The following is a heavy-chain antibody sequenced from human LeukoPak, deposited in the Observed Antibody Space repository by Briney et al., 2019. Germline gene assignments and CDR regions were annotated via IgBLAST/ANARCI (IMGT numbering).Heavy chain of an antibody. CDR2: MYNSGST. J-gene: IGHJ4*02. D-gene: IGHD4-17*01. Sequence: SETLSLTCTVSGGSISGSYWSWIRQPPGKGLEWIAYMYNSGSTNYNPSLESRVTISIDTSKNQFSLKLSSLTAADTAIYYCARGIESYGDYGYWGQGILVTVSS. CDR1: GGSISGSY. CDR3: ARGIESYGDYGY. V-gene: IGHV4-59*01.